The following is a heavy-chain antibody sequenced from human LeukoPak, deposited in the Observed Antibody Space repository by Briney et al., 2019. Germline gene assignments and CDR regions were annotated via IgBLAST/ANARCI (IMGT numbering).Heavy chain of an antibody. CDR2: IKQDGSEK. Sequence: TGRSLRLSCAASGFTFSTYWMSWVRQAPGKGLEWVANIKQDGSEKYYVDSVKGRFTISRDNAKNSLYLQMSSLRAEDTAMYYCARGFCNGGNCYAFDYWGQGTLVTVSS. CDR3: ARGFCNGGNCYAFDY. D-gene: IGHD2-15*01. V-gene: IGHV3-7*01. CDR1: GFTFSTYW. J-gene: IGHJ4*02.